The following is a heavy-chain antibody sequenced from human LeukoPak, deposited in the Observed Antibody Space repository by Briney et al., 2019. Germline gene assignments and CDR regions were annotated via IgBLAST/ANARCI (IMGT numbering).Heavy chain of an antibody. D-gene: IGHD1-26*01. Sequence: GGSLRLSCAASGFTFSSYGMHWVCQAPDKGLEWVAVISYDGSNKYYADSVKGRFTISRDNSKNTLYLQMNSLRAEDTAVYYCAKDFSGTYYYFDYWGQGTLVTVSS. J-gene: IGHJ4*02. CDR3: AKDFSGTYYYFDY. CDR2: ISYDGSNK. CDR1: GFTFSSYG. V-gene: IGHV3-30*18.